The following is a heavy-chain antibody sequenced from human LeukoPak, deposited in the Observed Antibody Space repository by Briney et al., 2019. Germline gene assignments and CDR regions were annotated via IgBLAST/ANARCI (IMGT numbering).Heavy chain of an antibody. CDR1: GFTLSSYA. J-gene: IGHJ6*02. Sequence: GGSLRLSCAASGFTLSSYAMSWVRQAPGKGLEWVSAISGSGGSTYYADSVKGRFTISRDNSKNTLYLQMNSLRAEDTAVYYCAKGARSTSDYYYGMDVWGQGTTVTVSS. CDR3: AKGARSTSDYYYGMDV. D-gene: IGHD2-2*01. CDR2: ISGSGGST. V-gene: IGHV3-23*01.